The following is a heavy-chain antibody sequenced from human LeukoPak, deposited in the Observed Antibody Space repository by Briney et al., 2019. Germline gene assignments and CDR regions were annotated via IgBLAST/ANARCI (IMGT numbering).Heavy chain of an antibody. V-gene: IGHV4-59*01. CDR2: IYYSGST. CDR1: GGTISIYY. J-gene: IGHJ5*02. D-gene: IGHD4-17*01. Sequence: SETPSLTCTVSGGTISIYYWSWIRQPPGKGLEWIGNIYYSGSTNYKASLKSRVTISADTSKNQFSLKLSSVTAADTAVYYCARGSFPAYMTTVTTRAFPFGPWGQGTLVTVSS. CDR3: ARGSFPAYMTTVTTRAFPFGP.